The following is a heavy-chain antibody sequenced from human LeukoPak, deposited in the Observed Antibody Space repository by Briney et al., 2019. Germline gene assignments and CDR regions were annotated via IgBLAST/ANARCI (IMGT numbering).Heavy chain of an antibody. V-gene: IGHV3-74*01. D-gene: IGHD6-13*01. Sequence: PGGSLRLSSAASGFTFSTYRMHWVRQGPGKGLVWVSGMNSDESSTVYADSVKGRFTISRDNAKNTLYLQMNSLRAEDTAVYYCARGESSSWYDWGQGTLVTVSS. CDR2: MNSDESST. CDR1: GFTFSTYR. CDR3: ARGESSSWYD. J-gene: IGHJ4*02.